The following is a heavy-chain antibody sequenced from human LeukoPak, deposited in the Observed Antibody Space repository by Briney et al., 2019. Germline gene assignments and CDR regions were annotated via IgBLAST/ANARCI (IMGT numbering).Heavy chain of an antibody. J-gene: IGHJ4*02. CDR3: ARDRSYYDSSGYYEEYYFDY. CDR2: VNPNNGGT. D-gene: IGHD3-22*01. V-gene: IGHV1-2*02. CDR1: GYTFNGYY. Sequence: ASVKVSCKASGYTFNGYYIQWVRQAPGQGLEWMGWVNPNNGGTNFAQKFQGRVTITTDASISTAYMELSRLRSDDTAVYYCARDRSYYDSSGYYEEYYFDYWGQGTLVTVSS.